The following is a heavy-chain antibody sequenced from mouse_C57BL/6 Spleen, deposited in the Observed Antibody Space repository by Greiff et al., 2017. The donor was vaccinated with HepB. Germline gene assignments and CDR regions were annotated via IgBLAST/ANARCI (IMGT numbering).Heavy chain of an antibody. Sequence: VQLQQSGPGLVKPSQSLSLTCSVTGYSITSGYYWNWIRQFPGNKLEWMGYISYDGSNNYNPSLKNRISITRDTSKNQFFLKLNSVTTEDTATYYCARDGENWDYFDYWGQGTTLTVSS. V-gene: IGHV3-6*01. D-gene: IGHD4-1*01. CDR1: GYSITSGYY. CDR2: ISYDGSN. CDR3: ARDGENWDYFDY. J-gene: IGHJ2*01.